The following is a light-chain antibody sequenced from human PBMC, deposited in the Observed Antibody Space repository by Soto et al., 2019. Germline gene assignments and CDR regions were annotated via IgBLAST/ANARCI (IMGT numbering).Light chain of an antibody. CDR2: DVS. J-gene: IGLJ2*01. V-gene: IGLV2-14*03. CDR3: SSYTTTTSLMV. Sequence: QSALTQPASVSGSPGQSITISCSGTSSDVGGYNFVSWYQVHPGKAPRLILYDVSSRPSGVAYRFSGSKSANTASLNISRLQAGDEADYYCSSYTTTTSLMVFGGGTKVTVL. CDR1: SSDVGGYNF.